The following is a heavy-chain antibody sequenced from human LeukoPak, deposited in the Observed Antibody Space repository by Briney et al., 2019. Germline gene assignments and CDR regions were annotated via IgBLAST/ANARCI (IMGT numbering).Heavy chain of an antibody. CDR1: GFTFSSYA. J-gene: IGHJ4*02. D-gene: IGHD3-3*01. CDR2: ISGSGDST. V-gene: IGHV3-23*01. Sequence: GGSLRLSCAASGFTFSSYAMSWVRQAPGKGLEWVSIISGSGDSTYYADSVKGRFAISRDNSKNTLYMQMNSLRAEDTAVYYCAKSGGKDWLRYYFHFWGQGTLVTVSS. CDR3: AKSGGKDWLRYYFHF.